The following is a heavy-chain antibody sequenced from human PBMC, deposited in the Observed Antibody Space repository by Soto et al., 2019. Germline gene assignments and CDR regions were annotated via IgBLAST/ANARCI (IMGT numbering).Heavy chain of an antibody. CDR2: IYYSGSS. CDR1: GGSISSGSYH. CDR3: ARVEGSSYYFRHDC. Sequence: SETLFLTCTVSGGSISSGSYHWSWIRQHPGKGLEWIGNIYYSGSSYYNPSLKSRATISIDTSKDQFSLRLGSVTAADTAVYYCARVEGSSYYFRHDCWGRGTLVTVSS. J-gene: IGHJ4*02. D-gene: IGHD1-26*01. V-gene: IGHV4-31*03.